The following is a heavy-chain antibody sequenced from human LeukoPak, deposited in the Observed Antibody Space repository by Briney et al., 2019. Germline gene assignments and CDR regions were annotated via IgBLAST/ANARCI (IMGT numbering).Heavy chain of an antibody. CDR1: GYTFTSYD. V-gene: IGHV1-8*03. D-gene: IGHD3-22*01. CDR3: ARGRNTMIVAWFDP. Sequence: ASVKVSCKASGYTFTSYDINWVRQATGQGLEWMGWMNPNSGNTGYAQKFQGRVTITRNTSISTPYMELSSLRSEDTAVYYCARGRNTMIVAWFDPWGQGTLVTVSS. CDR2: MNPNSGNT. J-gene: IGHJ5*02.